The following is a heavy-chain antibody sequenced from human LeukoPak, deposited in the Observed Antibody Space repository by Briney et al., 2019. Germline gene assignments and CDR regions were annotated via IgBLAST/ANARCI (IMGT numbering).Heavy chain of an antibody. V-gene: IGHV4-31*03. J-gene: IGHJ5*02. CDR2: IDYSGST. D-gene: IGHD2-15*01. CDR1: GGSISSGGYY. Sequence: SETLSLTCTVSGGSISSGGYYWSWIRQHPGKGLEWIGYIDYSGSTYYNPSLKSRVTISVDTSKNQFSLKLSSVTAADTAVYYCARGVIVVVAASGNNWFDPWGQGTLVTVSS. CDR3: ARGVIVVVAASGNNWFDP.